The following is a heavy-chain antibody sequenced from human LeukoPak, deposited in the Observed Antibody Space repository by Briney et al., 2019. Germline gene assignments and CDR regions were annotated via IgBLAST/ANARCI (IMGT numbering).Heavy chain of an antibody. Sequence: SETLSLTCAVYGGSFSGYYWSWIRQPPGKGLEWIGEINHSGSTNYNPPLKSRVTISVDTPKNQFSLKLSSVTAADTAVYYCARGGMGYYYDSSGYDYWGQGTLVTVSS. CDR1: GGSFSGYY. CDR2: INHSGST. CDR3: ARGGMGYYYDSSGYDY. D-gene: IGHD3-22*01. V-gene: IGHV4-34*01. J-gene: IGHJ4*02.